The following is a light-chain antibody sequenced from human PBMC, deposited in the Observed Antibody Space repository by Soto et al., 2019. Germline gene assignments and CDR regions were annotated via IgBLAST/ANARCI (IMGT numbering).Light chain of an antibody. CDR2: DVS. CDR3: RSYAGSPMDV. J-gene: IGLJ1*01. CDR1: SSDVGGYNY. Sequence: QSALTQPRSVSGSPGQSVTISCTGTSSDVGGYNYVSWYQQHPGKAPKVMIYDVSERPSGVPDRFSGSKSGNTAPLTISGLQAEEEADYYCRSYAGSPMDVLGTGTKLTVL. V-gene: IGLV2-11*01.